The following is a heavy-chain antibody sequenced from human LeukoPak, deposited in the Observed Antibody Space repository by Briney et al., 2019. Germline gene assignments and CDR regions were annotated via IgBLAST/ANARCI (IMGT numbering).Heavy chain of an antibody. J-gene: IGHJ6*03. Sequence: SVKVSCKASGGTFSNYAISWVRQAPGQGLEWMGRIIPILGLANYAQKFQGRVTITADKSTSTAYMELSSLRSEDTAVYYCARDGRPTCSSTSCYTVPLSYYYYYMDVWGKGTTVTVSS. V-gene: IGHV1-69*04. CDR2: IIPILGLA. CDR1: GGTFSNYA. CDR3: ARDGRPTCSSTSCYTVPLSYYYYYMDV. D-gene: IGHD2-2*02.